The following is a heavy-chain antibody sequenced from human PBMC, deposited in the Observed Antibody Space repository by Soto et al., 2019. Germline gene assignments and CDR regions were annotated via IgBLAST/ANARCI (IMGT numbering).Heavy chain of an antibody. CDR3: VRHAQWIIRAY. J-gene: IGHJ4*02. CDR1: GGSISSSSYY. CDR2: IYYSGST. D-gene: IGHD5-12*01. V-gene: IGHV4-39*01. Sequence: SETLSLTCTVSGGSISSSSYYWGWIRQPPGKGLEWIGSIYYSGSTYYNPSLKSRLTLFVDTSKNQFSLKLSSVTAADTAVYYCVRHAQWIIRAYWGQGSLVTVSS.